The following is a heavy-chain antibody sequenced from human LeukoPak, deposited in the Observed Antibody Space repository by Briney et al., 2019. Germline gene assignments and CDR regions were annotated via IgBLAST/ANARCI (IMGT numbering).Heavy chain of an antibody. CDR3: ARETVAGSRFDP. V-gene: IGHV4-61*02. CDR2: IYTSGST. CDR1: GGSISSGDYY. J-gene: IGHJ5*02. D-gene: IGHD2-15*01. Sequence: SETLSLTCTVSGGSISSGDYYWSWIRQPPGKGLEWIGRIYTSGSTHYNPSFKSRVTISVDTSKTRFSLNLSSVTAADTAVYYCARETVAGSRFDPWGQGTLVTVSS.